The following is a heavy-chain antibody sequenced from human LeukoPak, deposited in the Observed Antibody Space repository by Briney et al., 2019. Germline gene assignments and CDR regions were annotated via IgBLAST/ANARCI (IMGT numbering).Heavy chain of an antibody. D-gene: IGHD3-10*01. Sequence: ASVKVSCKVSGYTLTELSMHWVRQAPGKGLEWMGGFDPEDGETIYAQKFQGRVTMTEDTSTDTAYMELSSLRSEDTGVYYCATGPPLSGSYYNWFDPWGQGTLVTVSS. CDR3: ATGPPLSGSYYNWFDP. V-gene: IGHV1-24*01. CDR2: FDPEDGET. J-gene: IGHJ5*02. CDR1: GYTLTELS.